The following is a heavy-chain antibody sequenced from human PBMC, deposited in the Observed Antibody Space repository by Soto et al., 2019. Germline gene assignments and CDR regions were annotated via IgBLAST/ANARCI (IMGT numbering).Heavy chain of an antibody. J-gene: IGHJ4*02. D-gene: IGHD6-13*01. CDR2: INHGGST. CDR1: GGSFSGYY. V-gene: IGHV4-34*01. CDR3: AKENGYSSSWFEFDY. Sequence: XXTLSLACAVYGGSFSGYYWTWIPQPPGTGLEWIGEINHGGSTNYNPSLKSRVTISVDTSKNQFSLKLTSVTAEDTAVYYCAKENGYSSSWFEFDYWGQGTLVTVS.